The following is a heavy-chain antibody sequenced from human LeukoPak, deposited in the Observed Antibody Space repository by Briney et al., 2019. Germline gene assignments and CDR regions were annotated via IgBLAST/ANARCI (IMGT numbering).Heavy chain of an antibody. CDR1: GGSSSGYY. CDR2: INHSGST. J-gene: IGHJ4*02. D-gene: IGHD3-3*01. V-gene: IGHV4-34*01. CDR3: ARARLPTIFGVVIIPVSHRYFDY. Sequence: SETLSLTCAVYGGSSSGYYWSWIRQPPGKGLEWIGEINHSGSTNYNPSLKSRVTISVDTSKNQFSLKLSSVTAADTAVYYCARARLPTIFGVVIIPVSHRYFDYWGQGTLVTVSS.